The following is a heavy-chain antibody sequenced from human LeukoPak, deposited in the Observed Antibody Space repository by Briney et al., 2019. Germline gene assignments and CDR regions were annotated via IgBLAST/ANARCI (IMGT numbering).Heavy chain of an antibody. CDR3: AGTAPGDIVVVPAVLN. D-gene: IGHD2-2*01. CDR2: IYYSGST. CDR1: GGSISSSSYY. V-gene: IGHV4-39*01. J-gene: IGHJ4*02. Sequence: SETLSLTCTVSGGSISSSSYYWGWIRQPPGKGLEWIGSIYYSGSTYYNPSLKSRVTISVDTSKNQFSLKLSSVTAADTAVYYCAGTAPGDIVVVPAVLNWGQGTLVTVSS.